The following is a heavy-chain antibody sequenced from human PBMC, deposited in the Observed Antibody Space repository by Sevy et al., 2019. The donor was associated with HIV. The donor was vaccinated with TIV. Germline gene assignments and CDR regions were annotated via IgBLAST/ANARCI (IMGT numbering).Heavy chain of an antibody. CDR1: GGTFSSYA. D-gene: IGHD3-10*01. V-gene: IGHV1-69*13. Sequence: ASVKVSCKASGGTFSSYAISWVRQAPGQGLEWMGGIIPIFGTANYAQKFQGRVTITADESTSTAYLELSSLRSEDTAVYYCARQYYYGSGSYDNYYYGMDVWGQGTTVTVSS. CDR3: ARQYYYGSGSYDNYYYGMDV. CDR2: IIPIFGTA. J-gene: IGHJ6*02.